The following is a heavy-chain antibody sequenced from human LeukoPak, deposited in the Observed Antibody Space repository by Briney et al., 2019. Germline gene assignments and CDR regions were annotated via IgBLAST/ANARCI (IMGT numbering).Heavy chain of an antibody. V-gene: IGHV3-7*04. CDR1: GFPFSSYW. J-gene: IGHJ4*02. Sequence: GGSLRLSCVASGFPFSSYWMTWVRQAPGKGLEWVANIKQDGSKKSYVDSVKGRFTISRDNAKNSLYLQMNSLRAEDTAIYYCTRVGYIDEGIDYWGQGTLVTVFS. CDR2: IKQDGSKK. CDR3: TRVGYIDEGIDY. D-gene: IGHD5-24*01.